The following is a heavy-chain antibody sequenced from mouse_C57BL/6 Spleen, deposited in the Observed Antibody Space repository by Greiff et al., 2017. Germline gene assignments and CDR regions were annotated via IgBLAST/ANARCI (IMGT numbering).Heavy chain of an antibody. J-gene: IGHJ3*01. V-gene: IGHV1-54*01. CDR3: ARDYSNYGAY. Sequence: QVQLKQSGAELVRPGTSVKVSCKASGYAFTNYLIEWVKQRPGQGLEWIGVINPGSGGTNYNEKFKGKATLTADKSSSTAYMQLSSLTSEDSAVYFCARDYSNYGAYWGQGTLVTVSA. CDR2: INPGSGGT. CDR1: GYAFTNYL. D-gene: IGHD2-5*01.